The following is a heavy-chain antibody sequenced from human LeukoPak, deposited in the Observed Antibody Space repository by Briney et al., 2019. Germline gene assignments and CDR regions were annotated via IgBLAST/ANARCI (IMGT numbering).Heavy chain of an antibody. CDR1: GFIFSDYY. J-gene: IGHJ6*02. V-gene: IGHV3-11*05. D-gene: IGHD2-21*02. CDR3: VRATEGGAMDV. CDR2: ISNGGDST. Sequence: GGSLRLSCEASGFIFSDYYMTWIRQTPGRGLEWVSYISNGGDSTSYADSLEGRFTISRDNAKNSLYLRMNSLRAEDTAMYYCVRATEGGAMDVWGQGTTVTVSS.